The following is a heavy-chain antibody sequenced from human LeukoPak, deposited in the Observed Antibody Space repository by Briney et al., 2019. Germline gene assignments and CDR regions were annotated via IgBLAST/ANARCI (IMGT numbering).Heavy chain of an antibody. CDR3: ARGGSYLSAFDI. CDR2: IYSGGST. Sequence: GGSLRLSCAASGFTVSSNYMSWVRQAPGKGLDWVSIIYSGGSTFYADSVKGRFTISRDNSKNTLYLQMNSLRAEDTAVYYCARGGSYLSAFDIWGQGTMVTVSS. CDR1: GFTVSSNY. J-gene: IGHJ3*02. D-gene: IGHD1-26*01. V-gene: IGHV3-53*01.